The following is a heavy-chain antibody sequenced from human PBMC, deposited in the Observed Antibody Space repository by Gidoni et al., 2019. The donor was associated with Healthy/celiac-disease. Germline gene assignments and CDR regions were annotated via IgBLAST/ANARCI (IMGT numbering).Heavy chain of an antibody. V-gene: IGHV3-73*01. CDR2: IRSKANSCAT. J-gene: IGHJ6*02. CDR3: TRNKDGSGSWGHYYYYYGMDV. D-gene: IGHD3-10*01. Sequence: EVQLVESGGGLVQPGGSLKLSCAASGFTFSGSAMHWFRQASGKGLEWVGRIRSKANSCATAYAASVKGRFTISRDDSKNTAYLQMNSLKTEDTAVYYCTRNKDGSGSWGHYYYYYGMDVWGQGTTVTVSS. CDR1: GFTFSGSA.